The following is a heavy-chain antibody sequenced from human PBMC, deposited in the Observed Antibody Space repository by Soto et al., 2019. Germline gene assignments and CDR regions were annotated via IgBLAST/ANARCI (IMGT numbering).Heavy chain of an antibody. V-gene: IGHV4-39*01. CDR1: GCSISSTDHY. CDR2: IYYAGST. D-gene: IGHD2-15*01. J-gene: IGHJ6*02. Sequence: SETLSLTCTVSGCSISSTDHYWGWIRQPPVKGLEWLGRIYYAGSTFHNPSLKRRATISVDTSRNQFSLRLSSVTASDTAVYYCARLVFHCLRGSCDDYNFYGLDVWGQGTTVT. CDR3: ARLVFHCLRGSCDDYNFYGLDV.